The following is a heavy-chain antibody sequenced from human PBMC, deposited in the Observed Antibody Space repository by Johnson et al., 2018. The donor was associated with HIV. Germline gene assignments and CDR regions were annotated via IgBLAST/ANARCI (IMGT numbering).Heavy chain of an antibody. J-gene: IGHJ3*02. D-gene: IGHD6-25*01. Sequence: EVQLVESGGALVQPGGSLRLSCAASGFTFSSYAMTWVRQAPGKGLEWVSGISGSGGSTFYADSVKGRFTISRDNSKNTLYLQMHSLRDEDTAVYYCAKDSPAADAFDIWGQGTVVTVSS. CDR2: ISGSGGST. CDR3: AKDSPAADAFDI. V-gene: IGHV3-23*04. CDR1: GFTFSSYA.